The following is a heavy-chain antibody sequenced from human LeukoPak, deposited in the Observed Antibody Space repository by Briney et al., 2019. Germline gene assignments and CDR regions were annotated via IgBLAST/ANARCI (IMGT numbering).Heavy chain of an antibody. CDR1: GGAISNNIYF. D-gene: IGHD3-16*01. V-gene: IGHV4-39*07. Sequence: PSETLSLTCTVSGGAISNNIYFWGWIRQPPGRGLEWIGSIHYSGSTYYNPSLKSRVAISVDTSENQFSLKLTSVTAADTAVYHCARVGYPGGANWFDPWGQGTLVTVSS. CDR2: IHYSGST. CDR3: ARVGYPGGANWFDP. J-gene: IGHJ5*02.